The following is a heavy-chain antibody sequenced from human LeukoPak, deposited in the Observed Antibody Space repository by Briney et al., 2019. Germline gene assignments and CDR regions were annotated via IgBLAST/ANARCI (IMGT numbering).Heavy chain of an antibody. CDR2: IYPGDSDT. CDR1: GYSFTSYW. Sequence: GESLKISCKGSGYSFTSYWIGWVRQMPGKGLEWMGIIYPGDSDTRYSPSFQGQVTISADKSISTAYLQWSSLKASDTAMYYCARRKFYYDSSGYYYSESSNWFDPWGQGTLVTVSS. CDR3: ARRKFYYDSSGYYYSESSNWFDP. V-gene: IGHV5-51*01. D-gene: IGHD3-22*01. J-gene: IGHJ5*02.